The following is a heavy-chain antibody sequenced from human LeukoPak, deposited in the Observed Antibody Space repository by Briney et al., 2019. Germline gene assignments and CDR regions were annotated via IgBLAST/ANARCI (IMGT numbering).Heavy chain of an antibody. J-gene: IGHJ4*02. Sequence: GGSLRLSCAASGFTFSNYAMSWVRQARGKGLEWGSAISGSGGSTYYADSVKGRFIISRDNSKSTLDLQMNSLRAEDTAVYYCANDLTRAVHSAYDFLPNLGNWGQGTLVTVSS. CDR1: GFTFSNYA. V-gene: IGHV3-23*01. CDR2: ISGSGGST. CDR3: ANDLTRAVHSAYDFLPNLGN. D-gene: IGHD5-12*01.